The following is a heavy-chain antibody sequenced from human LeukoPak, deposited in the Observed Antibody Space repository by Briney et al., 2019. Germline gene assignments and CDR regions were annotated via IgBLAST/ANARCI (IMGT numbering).Heavy chain of an antibody. J-gene: IGHJ5*02. CDR1: GFTFSTSW. Sequence: GGSLRLSCVGSGFTFSTSWMHWVRQAPGKGPEYVAYINQDGSETNYVDSVKGRFTISRDNTRNSLFLQMYSLRDEDTAIYYCARWACRCGGDCQSEDPWGLGILVIVSS. V-gene: IGHV3-7*01. CDR2: INQDGSET. CDR3: ARWACRCGGDCQSEDP. D-gene: IGHD2-21*02.